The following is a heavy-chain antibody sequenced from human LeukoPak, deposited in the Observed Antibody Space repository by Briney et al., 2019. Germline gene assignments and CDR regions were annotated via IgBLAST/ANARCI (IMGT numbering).Heavy chain of an antibody. D-gene: IGHD3-3*01. V-gene: IGHV3-21*01. Sequence: PGGSLRLSCAASGFTVSSNYMNWVRQAPGKGLEWVSSTISNNNYKYYADSVKGRFTISRDNAKNSLYLQMDSLRAEDTAVYYCARALGDDFWSGYSDSWGQGTLVTVSS. J-gene: IGHJ4*02. CDR3: ARALGDDFWSGYSDS. CDR2: TISNNNYK. CDR1: GFTVSSNY.